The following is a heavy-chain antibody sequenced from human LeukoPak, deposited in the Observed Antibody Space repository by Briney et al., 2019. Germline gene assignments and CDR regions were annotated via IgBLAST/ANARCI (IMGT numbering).Heavy chain of an antibody. CDR1: GGSISSSSYY. CDR2: IYYSGST. Sequence: SETLSLTCTVSGGSISSSSYYWGWIRQPPGKGLEWIGSIYYSGSTYYNPSLKSRVTISVDTSKNQFSLKLSSVTAADTAVYYCARGKQLRYFDWLKGPFDYWGQGTLVTVSS. D-gene: IGHD3-9*01. V-gene: IGHV4-39*07. CDR3: ARGKQLRYFDWLKGPFDY. J-gene: IGHJ4*02.